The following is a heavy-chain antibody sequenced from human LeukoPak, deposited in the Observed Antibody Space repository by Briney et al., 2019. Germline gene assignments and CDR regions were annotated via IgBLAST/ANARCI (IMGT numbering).Heavy chain of an antibody. Sequence: SETLSLTCTVSGGSISSSSYYWGWIRQPPGKGLEWIGSIYYSGSTYYNPSLKSRVTISVDTSKNQFSLKLSSVTAADTAVYYCARVGGQIAVAGSWFDPWGQGTLVTVSS. CDR1: GGSISSSSYY. D-gene: IGHD6-13*01. CDR2: IYYSGST. J-gene: IGHJ5*02. CDR3: ARVGGQIAVAGSWFDP. V-gene: IGHV4-39*07.